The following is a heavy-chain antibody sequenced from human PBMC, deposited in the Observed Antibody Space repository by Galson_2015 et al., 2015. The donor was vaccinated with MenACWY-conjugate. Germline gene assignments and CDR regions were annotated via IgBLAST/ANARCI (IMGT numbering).Heavy chain of an antibody. Sequence: SLRLSCAASGFTFSTYGMHWVRQAPGKGLEWVAFIRYDGSNKYYADSVKGRFTISRDNSKNTLYLQMNSLGAEDTAVYYCAKDSGRDWFGLWDSWGQGALVTVSS. J-gene: IGHJ4*02. V-gene: IGHV3-30*02. CDR1: GFTFSTYG. D-gene: IGHD2-21*02. CDR2: IRYDGSNK. CDR3: AKDSGRDWFGLWDS.